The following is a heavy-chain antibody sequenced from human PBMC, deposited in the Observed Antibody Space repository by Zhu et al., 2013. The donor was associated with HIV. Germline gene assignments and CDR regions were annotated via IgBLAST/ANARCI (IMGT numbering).Heavy chain of an antibody. D-gene: IGHD6-13*01. Sequence: QVQLVQSGAEVKKPGASVKVSCKTSGYTFSSHGISWVRQAPGQGPEWMGWISGDNGNTNYARKLLGRVTMTIESSTTTAYMELSSLRSEDTAVYYCGRDARIASGGTVSYYGMDVWGQGTTVTVSS. V-gene: IGHV1-18*01. J-gene: IGHJ6*02. CDR1: GYTFSSHG. CDR3: GRDARIASGGTVSYYGMDV. CDR2: ISGDNGNT.